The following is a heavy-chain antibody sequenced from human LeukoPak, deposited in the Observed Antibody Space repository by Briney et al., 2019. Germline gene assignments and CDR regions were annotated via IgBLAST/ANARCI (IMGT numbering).Heavy chain of an antibody. D-gene: IGHD3-3*01. CDR3: ARAPSRITIFGVVIKHYYYYMDV. CDR1: GGSFSGYY. Sequence: SETLSLTCAVYGGSFSGYYWSWIRQPPGKGLEWIGEINHSGSTNYNPSLKSRVTISVDTSKNQFSLKLSSVTAADTAVYYCARAPSRITIFGVVIKHYYYYMDVWGKGTTVTVSS. J-gene: IGHJ6*03. V-gene: IGHV4-34*01. CDR2: INHSGST.